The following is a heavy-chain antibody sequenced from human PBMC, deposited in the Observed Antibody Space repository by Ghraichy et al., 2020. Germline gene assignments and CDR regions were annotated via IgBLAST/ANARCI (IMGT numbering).Heavy chain of an antibody. D-gene: IGHD5-12*01. CDR2: IRYDGSNK. CDR3: AKDQVVATIMGDGEVYYYYYGMDV. Sequence: GGSLRLSCAASGFTFSSYGMHWVRQAPGKGLEWVAFIRYDGSNKYYADSVKGRFTISRDNSKNTLYLQMNSLRAEDTAVYYCAKDQVVATIMGDGEVYYYYYGMDVWGQGTTVTVSS. J-gene: IGHJ6*02. V-gene: IGHV3-30*02. CDR1: GFTFSSYG.